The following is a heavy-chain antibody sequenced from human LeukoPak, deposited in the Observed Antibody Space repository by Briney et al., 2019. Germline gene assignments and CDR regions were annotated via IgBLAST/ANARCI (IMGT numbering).Heavy chain of an antibody. CDR2: IRSDGSIK. CDR3: ARDRYCSGGSCYGDY. D-gene: IGHD2-15*01. CDR1: GFTFTTYG. V-gene: IGHV3-30*02. Sequence: GGSLRLSCAASGFTFTTYGMHWVRQAPGKGLEWVAFIRSDGSIKYYADSVKGRFTISRDNSKNTLYLQMNSLRPEDTAVYYCARDRYCSGGSCYGDYWGQGTLVTVSS. J-gene: IGHJ4*02.